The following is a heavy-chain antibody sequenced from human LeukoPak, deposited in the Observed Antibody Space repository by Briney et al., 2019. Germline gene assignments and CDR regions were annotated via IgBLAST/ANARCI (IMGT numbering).Heavy chain of an antibody. V-gene: IGHV3-33*06. CDR1: GFTFSSYG. CDR3: AKSQDRRNWNYDY. D-gene: IGHD1-7*01. CDR2: IWYDGSNK. Sequence: GGSLRLSCAASGFTFSSYGMHWVRQAPGKGLEWVAVIWYDGSNKFYADSVKGRFTNSRDNSKNTLYLQMNSLRAEDTAVYYCAKSQDRRNWNYDYWGQGTLVTVSS. J-gene: IGHJ4*02.